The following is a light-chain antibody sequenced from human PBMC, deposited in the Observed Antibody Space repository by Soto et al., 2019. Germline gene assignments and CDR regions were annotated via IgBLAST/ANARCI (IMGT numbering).Light chain of an antibody. CDR1: QSVRSN. V-gene: IGKV3-15*01. J-gene: IGKJ5*01. CDR2: DAS. CDR3: QQLLSYPIT. Sequence: EIVLTQSPATLSVSPGERATLSCGASQSVRSNLAWYQQKPGQAPRLLIFDASTRATNIPARFTGSGSGTEFTLTISSLQSEDFATYYCQQLLSYPITFGQGTRLGL.